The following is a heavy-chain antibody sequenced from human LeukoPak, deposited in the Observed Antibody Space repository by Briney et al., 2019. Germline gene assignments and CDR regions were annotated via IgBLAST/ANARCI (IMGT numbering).Heavy chain of an antibody. D-gene: IGHD3-22*01. V-gene: IGHV1-46*01. CDR2: INPSGGST. J-gene: IGHJ4*02. Sequence: ASVKVSCKAAGYTFTSYYMHWVRQAPGQGLEWMGIINPSGGSTSYAQKFQGRVTMTRDMSTSTVYMELSSLRSEDTAVYYCARGGITMIVVVITGGFDYWGQGTLVTVSS. CDR3: ARGGITMIVVVITGGFDY. CDR1: GYTFTSYY.